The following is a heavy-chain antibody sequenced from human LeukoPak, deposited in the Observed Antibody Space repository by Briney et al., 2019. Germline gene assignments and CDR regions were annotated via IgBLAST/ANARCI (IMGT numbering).Heavy chain of an antibody. V-gene: IGHV5-51*01. J-gene: IGHJ3*02. D-gene: IGHD3-10*01. CDR2: IYPGDSDT. Sequence: GESLKISCKGSGYSFTSYWIGWVRQMPGKGLGWMGIIYPGDSDTRYSPSFQGQVTISADKSISAAYLQWSSLKASDTAMYYCARGYYGSGSYYKTPDAFDIWGQGTMVTVSS. CDR3: ARGYYGSGSYYKTPDAFDI. CDR1: GYSFTSYW.